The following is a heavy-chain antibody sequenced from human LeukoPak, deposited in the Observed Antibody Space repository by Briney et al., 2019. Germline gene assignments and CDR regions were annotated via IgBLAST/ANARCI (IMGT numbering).Heavy chain of an antibody. CDR1: GGSFSGYY. CDR3: ARGDSYCSSTSCHLRYGMDV. J-gene: IGHJ6*02. D-gene: IGHD2-2*01. V-gene: IGHV4-34*01. CDR2: LNHSGST. Sequence: PSETLSLTCAVYGGSFSGYYWSWIRQPPGKGLEWIGELNHSGSTNYNPSLKSRVTISVDTSKNQFSLKLSSVTAADTAVYYCARGDSYCSSTSCHLRYGMDVWGQGTTVTVSS.